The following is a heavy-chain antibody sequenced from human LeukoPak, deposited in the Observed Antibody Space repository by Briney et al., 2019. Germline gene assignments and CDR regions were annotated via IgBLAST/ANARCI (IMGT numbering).Heavy chain of an antibody. CDR2: IHYSGSP. V-gene: IGHV4-59*08. CDR3: ARHSNWNGGVDWFDP. CDR1: GGSNY. Sequence: SETLSLTCTVSGGSNYWTWIRQAPGKGFEWIAYIHYSGSPHYNPSLRSRVTISIDTSKNQLSLKLNSVTAADTAVYYCARHSNWNGGVDWFDPWGQGTQVTVSS. D-gene: IGHD1-20*01. J-gene: IGHJ5*02.